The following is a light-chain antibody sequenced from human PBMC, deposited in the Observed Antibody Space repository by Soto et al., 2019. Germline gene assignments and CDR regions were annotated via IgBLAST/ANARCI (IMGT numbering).Light chain of an antibody. V-gene: IGKV3-20*01. CDR2: DAS. CDR1: QSIKSSY. J-gene: IGKJ2*01. CDR3: QHYGGSPYT. Sequence: EIVLTQSPGTLSLSPGESATLSCRASQSIKSSYLAWYQQKFGQAPRLLIYDASSRATGIPDRFSGSGSGTDFTLTISRLEPEDFAVYYCQHYGGSPYTFGQGTKLEIK.